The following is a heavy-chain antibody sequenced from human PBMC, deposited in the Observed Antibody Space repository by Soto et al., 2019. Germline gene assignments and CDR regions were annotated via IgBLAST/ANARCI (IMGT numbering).Heavy chain of an antibody. CDR3: SADLPDWGAYALDY. CDR2: VKSKVDGGSI. V-gene: IGHV3-15*07. Sequence: GSLRLSCAASGFTFNGAWMNWVRQAPGKGLEWVGRVKSKVDGGSIDYAAPVRGRFTISRDDSRNTVDLQMNSLSAEDSAMYYSSADLPDWGAYALDYWGQGTLVTVSS. D-gene: IGHD3-16*01. J-gene: IGHJ4*02. CDR1: GFTFNGAW.